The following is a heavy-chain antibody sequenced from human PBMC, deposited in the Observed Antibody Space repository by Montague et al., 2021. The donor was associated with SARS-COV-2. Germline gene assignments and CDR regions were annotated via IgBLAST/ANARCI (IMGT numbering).Heavy chain of an antibody. J-gene: IGHJ3*02. CDR1: GGSISSSSYY. V-gene: IGHV4-39*01. CDR3: ARLNWELSLGNVFDI. CDR2: IYHSGST. D-gene: IGHD3-10*01. Sequence: SETLSLTCTVSGGSISSSSYYWAWIRRPPGKGLEWIGSIYHSGSTFYNPSLKSRVSMSVDTSKNQFSLKLSPVTAADTAMYYCARLNWELSLGNVFDIWGQGTMVTVSS.